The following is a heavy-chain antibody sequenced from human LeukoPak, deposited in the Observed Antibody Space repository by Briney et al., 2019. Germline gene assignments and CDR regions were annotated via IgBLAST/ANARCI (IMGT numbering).Heavy chain of an antibody. J-gene: IGHJ3*02. CDR3: ARTFSGTDAFDI. D-gene: IGHD3-10*01. CDR1: GGSISSGDYY. Sequence: SETLSLTCTVSGGSISSGDYYWSWIRQPPGKGLEWIGYIYYSGSTYYNPSLKSRVTISEDTSKNQFSLKLSSVTAADTAVYYCARTFSGTDAFDIWGQGTMVTVSS. CDR2: IYYSGST. V-gene: IGHV4-30-4*08.